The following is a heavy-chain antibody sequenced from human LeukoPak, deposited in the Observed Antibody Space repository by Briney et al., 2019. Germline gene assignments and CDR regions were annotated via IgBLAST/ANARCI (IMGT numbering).Heavy chain of an antibody. V-gene: IGHV3-23*01. D-gene: IGHD2-21*01. CDR1: GFSVRSNY. CDR3: AKSDCGSDGCKLLNY. J-gene: IGHJ4*02. CDR2: ISGSGGST. Sequence: GGSLRLSCEASGFSVRSNYMSWVRHAPGKGLEWVSAISGSGGSTYYADSVKGRFTISRDNSKNTVSLQMNSLRAEDTAVYYCAKSDCGSDGCKLLNYWGQGTLVMASS.